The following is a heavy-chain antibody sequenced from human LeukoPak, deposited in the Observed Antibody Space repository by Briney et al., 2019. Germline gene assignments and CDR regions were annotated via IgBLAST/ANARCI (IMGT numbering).Heavy chain of an antibody. D-gene: IGHD6-13*01. V-gene: IGHV4-38-2*02. CDR1: GYSISSGYF. Sequence: PSETLSLTCTVSGYSISSGYFWGWIRQPPGKGLEWMATISHSGTTYYNPSLKSRVTISLNNSKNQFSMNLNSVTAADTAVYYCARRAALGSNWFDPWGQGTLVSVS. CDR3: ARRAALGSNWFDP. CDR2: ISHSGTT. J-gene: IGHJ5*02.